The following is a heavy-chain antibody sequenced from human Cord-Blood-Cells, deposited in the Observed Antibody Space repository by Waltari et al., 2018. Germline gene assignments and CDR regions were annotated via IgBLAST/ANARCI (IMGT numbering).Heavy chain of an antibody. Sequence: EVQLVESGGGLVQPGGSLKLSCAASGFTFSGSAMHWVRQASGQGVGWVCSIRSKANSYATAYAASVKGRFTISRDDSKNTAYLQMNSLKTEDTAVYYCTSVYSGYAPYWGQGTLVTVSS. CDR1: GFTFSGSA. D-gene: IGHD5-12*01. J-gene: IGHJ4*02. CDR2: IRSKANSYAT. V-gene: IGHV3-73*02. CDR3: TSVYSGYAPY.